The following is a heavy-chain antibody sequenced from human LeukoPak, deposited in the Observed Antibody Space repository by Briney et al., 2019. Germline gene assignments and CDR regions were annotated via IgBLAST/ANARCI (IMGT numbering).Heavy chain of an antibody. D-gene: IGHD1-26*01. CDR1: KFTFSSYV. Sequence: QTGGSLRLSCTASKFTFSSYVMTWLRQAPGKGLEWVSALSGSSTGTYYADSVKGRFTISRDNSKNTLYLQMNSLRVDDTAVYYCAPWIVGGFWADYWGQGTLVTVSS. J-gene: IGHJ4*02. V-gene: IGHV3-23*01. CDR2: LSGSSTGT. CDR3: APWIVGGFWADY.